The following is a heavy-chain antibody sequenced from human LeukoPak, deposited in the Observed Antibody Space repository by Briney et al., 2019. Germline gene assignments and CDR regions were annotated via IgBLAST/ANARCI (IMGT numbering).Heavy chain of an antibody. J-gene: IGHJ4*02. D-gene: IGHD6-19*01. CDR3: ARDDGAVAGHFDY. CDR1: GYTFTSYD. Sequence: GASVKVSCTASGYTFTSYDINWVRQATGQGLEWMGWMNPNSGNTGYAQKFQGRVTMTRNTSISTAYMELSSLRSEDTAVYYCARDDGAVAGHFDYWGQGTLVTVSS. V-gene: IGHV1-8*01. CDR2: MNPNSGNT.